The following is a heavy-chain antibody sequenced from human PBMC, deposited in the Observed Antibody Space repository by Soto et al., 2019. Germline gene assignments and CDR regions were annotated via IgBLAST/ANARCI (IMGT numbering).Heavy chain of an antibody. Sequence: QLLLQESGPGLVKPSETLSLTCTVSGGAILDSTYYWAWIRQPPGKGLEWIGTIFYSGGTFYTPSLNSRVTMSVDTSKNQFSLKLTSVTAADSAVYFCARQATGYYYGWFDPWGQGTLVTVSS. J-gene: IGHJ5*02. CDR2: IFYSGGT. CDR1: GGAILDSTYY. V-gene: IGHV4-39*01. D-gene: IGHD3-22*01. CDR3: ARQATGYYYGWFDP.